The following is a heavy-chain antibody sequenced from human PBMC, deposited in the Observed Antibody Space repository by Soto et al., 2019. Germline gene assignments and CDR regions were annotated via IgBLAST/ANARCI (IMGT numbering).Heavy chain of an antibody. V-gene: IGHV4-30-4*01. CDR3: ARDGRLRDGMDV. CDR2: IYYSGST. J-gene: IGHJ6*02. CDR1: GGSISSGDYY. D-gene: IGHD5-18*01. Sequence: SETLSLTCTVSGGSISSGDYYWSWNRQPPGKGLEWIGYIYYSGSTYYNPSLKSRVTISVDTSKNQFSLKLSSVTAADTAVYCCARDGRLRDGMDVWGQGTTVTVSS.